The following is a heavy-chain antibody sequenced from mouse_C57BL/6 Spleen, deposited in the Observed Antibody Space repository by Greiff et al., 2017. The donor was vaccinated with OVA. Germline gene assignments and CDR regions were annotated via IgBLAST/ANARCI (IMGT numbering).Heavy chain of an antibody. CDR1: GYSITSGYY. CDR2: ISYDGSN. V-gene: IGHV3-6*01. CDR3: AREGNWDGGFAY. D-gene: IGHD4-1*02. Sequence: EVKLLESGPGLVKPSQSLSLTCSVTGYSITSGYYWNWIRQFPGNKLEWMGYISYDGSNNYNPSLKNRISITRDTSKNQFFLKLNSVTTEDTATYYCAREGNWDGGFAYWGQGTLVTVSA. J-gene: IGHJ3*01.